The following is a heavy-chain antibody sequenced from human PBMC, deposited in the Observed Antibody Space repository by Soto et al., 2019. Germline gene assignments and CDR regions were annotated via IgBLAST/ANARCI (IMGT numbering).Heavy chain of an antibody. CDR2: VSFDGTNN. Sequence: PGGSLRLSRAASGFPFSSYVFHWVRQAPGKGLEWVAVVSFDGTNNYYAESVGGRFTISRDNSKNTVYLQMNSLRAEDTAVYYCARDHGYSSSWYYFDYWGHGALVTVSS. D-gene: IGHD6-13*01. J-gene: IGHJ4*01. CDR1: GFPFSSYV. V-gene: IGHV3-30*03. CDR3: ARDHGYSSSWYYFDY.